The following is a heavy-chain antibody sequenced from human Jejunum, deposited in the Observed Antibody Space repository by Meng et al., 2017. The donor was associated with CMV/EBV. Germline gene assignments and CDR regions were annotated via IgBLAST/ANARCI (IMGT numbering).Heavy chain of an antibody. Sequence: QVQLVQSGAEVKKPGASVRVSRKASGYTFGSYGICWVRQAPGQGLEWMGWFVNYVDTYPAPKFQGRVTMTTDTHTNTAFMELRSLTSDDTAVYYCASGTPGRSYCDYWGQGTLVTVS. V-gene: IGHV1-18*01. CDR2: FVNYVDT. CDR1: GYTFGSYG. CDR3: ASGTPGRSYCDY. D-gene: IGHD2-15*01. J-gene: IGHJ4*02.